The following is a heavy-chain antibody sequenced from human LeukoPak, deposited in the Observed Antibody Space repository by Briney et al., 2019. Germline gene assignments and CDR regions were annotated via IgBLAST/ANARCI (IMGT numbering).Heavy chain of an antibody. CDR2: IKQDGSEK. D-gene: IGHD3-16*01. J-gene: IGHJ4*02. CDR3: ARAGGAYWGNYFDY. V-gene: IGHV3-7*01. Sequence: GGSLRLSCAASGFTFSSYWMSWVRQAPGKGLEWVANIKQDGSEKYYVDSVKGRFTISRDNAKNSLYLQMNSLRAEDTAVYHCARAGGAYWGNYFDYWGQGTLVTVSS. CDR1: GFTFSSYW.